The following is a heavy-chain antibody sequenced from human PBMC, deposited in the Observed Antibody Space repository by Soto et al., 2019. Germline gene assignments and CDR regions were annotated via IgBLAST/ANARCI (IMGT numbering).Heavy chain of an antibody. J-gene: IGHJ4*02. CDR3: AKDPQLRTIVAADSYFDY. V-gene: IGHV3-23*01. D-gene: IGHD3-22*01. CDR1: GFTFSSYA. CDR2: ISGSGGST. Sequence: PGGSLRLSCAASGFTFSSYAMTWVRQAPGKGLEWVSGISGSGGSTYYADSVKGRFTITRDNSKNTLYLQMNSLRAEDTAVYYCAKDPQLRTIVAADSYFDYWGQGTLATVYS.